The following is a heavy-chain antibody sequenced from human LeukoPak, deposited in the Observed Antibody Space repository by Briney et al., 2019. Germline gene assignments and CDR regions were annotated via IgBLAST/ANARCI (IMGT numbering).Heavy chain of an antibody. D-gene: IGHD1-1*01. CDR3: ASLVQLERHV. J-gene: IGHJ4*02. Sequence: SETLSLTCTVSGDSINTKNYYWGWIRQPPGKGLEWIGEINHSGSTNYNPSLKSRVTISVDTSKNQFSLKLSSVTAADTAVYYCASLVQLERHVWGQGTLVTVSS. V-gene: IGHV4-39*07. CDR1: GDSINTKNYY. CDR2: INHSGST.